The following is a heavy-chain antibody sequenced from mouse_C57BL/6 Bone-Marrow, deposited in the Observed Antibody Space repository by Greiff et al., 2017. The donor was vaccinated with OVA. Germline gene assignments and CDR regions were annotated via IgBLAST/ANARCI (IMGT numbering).Heavy chain of an antibody. CDR2: FHPYNDDT. D-gene: IGHD2-4*01. CDR1: GYTFTTYP. V-gene: IGHV1-47*01. CDR3: ARPGDYDGDWFAF. Sequence: QVHVKQSGAELVKPGASVKMSCKASGYTFTTYPIEWIKQNHGTSLEWIGNFHPYNDDTKYNEKFKGKATLTVEKSSSTVYLELSRLTSDDSAVYYCARPGDYDGDWFAFWGQGTLVTVTA. J-gene: IGHJ3*01.